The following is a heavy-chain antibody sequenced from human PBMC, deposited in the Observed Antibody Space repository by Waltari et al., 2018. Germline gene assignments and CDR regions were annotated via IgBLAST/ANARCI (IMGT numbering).Heavy chain of an antibody. Sequence: QVQLVQSGAEVKKPGASVKVSCKASGYTFTGYYMHWVRQAPGQGLEWMGWINPNSGGTNYAQKFQGRVTMTRDTSSSTAYMELSRLRSDDTAVYYCATYYDILTQLPPHFDYWGQGTLVTVSS. CDR1: GYTFTGYY. CDR3: ATYYDILTQLPPHFDY. J-gene: IGHJ4*02. V-gene: IGHV1-2*02. CDR2: INPNSGGT. D-gene: IGHD3-9*01.